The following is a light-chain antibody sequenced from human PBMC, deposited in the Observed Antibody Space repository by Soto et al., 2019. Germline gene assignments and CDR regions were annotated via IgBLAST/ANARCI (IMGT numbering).Light chain of an antibody. J-gene: IGKJ2*01. Sequence: DIQMTQSPSSLSASVGDRVTITCRTSQSIIKYLNWYQQKPGKAPKVLIYTASALQSGVPSRFSGSGFGTDFTLTISSLQPEDFATYYCQQPYTTPYTFGQGTKVEI. CDR1: QSIIKY. CDR2: TAS. V-gene: IGKV1-39*01. CDR3: QQPYTTPYT.